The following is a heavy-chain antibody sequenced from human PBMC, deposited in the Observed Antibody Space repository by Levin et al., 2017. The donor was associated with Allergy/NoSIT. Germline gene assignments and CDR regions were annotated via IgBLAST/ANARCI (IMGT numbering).Heavy chain of an antibody. Sequence: PGGSLRLSCAASGFTFSRAWMSWVRQAPGKGLEWVGRIQSKPDGGTTAYAAPVKGRFTISRDDSENTLYLQMNSLKTEDTAVYFCTTDRAYDSNWKYFDHWGQGTLVTVSS. CDR1: GFTFSRAW. CDR3: TTDRAYDSNWKYFDH. D-gene: IGHD1-1*01. CDR2: IQSKPDGGTT. J-gene: IGHJ4*02. V-gene: IGHV3-15*01.